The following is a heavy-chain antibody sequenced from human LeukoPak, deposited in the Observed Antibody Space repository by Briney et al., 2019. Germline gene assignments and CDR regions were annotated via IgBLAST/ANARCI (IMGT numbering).Heavy chain of an antibody. CDR3: ARLSRMATTLDAFDI. CDR1: GYRFTTYW. V-gene: IGHV5-51*01. Sequence: GESLKISCKGSGYRFTTYWIGWVRQMPGKGLEWMGIIYPGDSDTRYSPSFQGQDTISADKSITTAYLQWSSLKASDTAMYYCARLSRMATTLDAFDIWGQGTMVTVSS. CDR2: IYPGDSDT. J-gene: IGHJ3*02. D-gene: IGHD5-24*01.